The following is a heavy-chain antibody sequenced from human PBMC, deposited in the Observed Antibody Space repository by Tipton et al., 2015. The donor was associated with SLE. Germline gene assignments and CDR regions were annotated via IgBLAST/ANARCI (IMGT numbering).Heavy chain of an antibody. Sequence: QLVQSGAEVQKPGESLKISCKGSGYSFTSYWIGWVRQMPGKGLEWMGIIYPGDSDTRYSPSFQGQVTISADKSISTAYLQWSSLKASDTAMYYCARGNYDSSGYHPYFDYWGQGTLVTVSS. CDR2: IYPGDSDT. CDR1: GYSFTSYW. CDR3: ARGNYDSSGYHPYFDY. D-gene: IGHD3-22*01. V-gene: IGHV5-51*01. J-gene: IGHJ4*02.